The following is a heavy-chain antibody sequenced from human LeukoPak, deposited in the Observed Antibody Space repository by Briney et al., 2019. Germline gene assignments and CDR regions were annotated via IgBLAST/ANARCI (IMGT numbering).Heavy chain of an antibody. V-gene: IGHV4-4*07. J-gene: IGHJ4*02. CDR3: ASHVIGGAYS. CDR1: GGSISSYY. CDR2: IFTSGNT. D-gene: IGHD3-16*02. Sequence: SETLSLTCTVSGGSISSYYWTWIRQPAGQGLEWIGRIFTSGNTKYNPSLQSRLTMSNDTSTNQFSMKLSSVTAADTAVYYCASHVIGGAYSWGQGALVTVSS.